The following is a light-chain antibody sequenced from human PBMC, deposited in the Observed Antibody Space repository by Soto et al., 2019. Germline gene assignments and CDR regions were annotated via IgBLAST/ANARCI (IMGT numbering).Light chain of an antibody. CDR3: QQFKTYPVT. CDR2: SAS. CDR1: HDIVSS. V-gene: IGKV1-13*02. J-gene: IGKJ5*01. Sequence: AIQLTQSPSSLSASVGDTVSITCRASHDIVSSLAWYQQKSGKPPKLLIYSASALDTGVPSRFSGTGSGTDFTLSITSLQPEDFATYYCQQFKTYPVTFGQGTRLDMK.